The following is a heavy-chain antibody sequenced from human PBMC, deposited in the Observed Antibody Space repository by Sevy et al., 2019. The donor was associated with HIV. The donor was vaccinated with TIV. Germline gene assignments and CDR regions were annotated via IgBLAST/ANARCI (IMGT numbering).Heavy chain of an antibody. CDR2: IIPIFGTA. J-gene: IGHJ6*02. CDR1: GGTFSKYA. V-gene: IGHV1-69*13. CDR3: ARDRGFSSTSEYGMDV. Sequence: ASVKVASKASGGTFSKYAITWVRQAPGQGLEWMGGIIPIFGTANYAQKCQGRVTITADESTSTAYMELSSLRSEDTAVYYCARDRGFSSTSEYGMDVWGQGTTVTVSS. D-gene: IGHD2-2*01.